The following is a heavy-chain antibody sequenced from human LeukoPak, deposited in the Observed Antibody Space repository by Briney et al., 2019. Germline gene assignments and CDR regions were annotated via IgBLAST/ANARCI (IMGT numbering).Heavy chain of an antibody. D-gene: IGHD2-2*01. J-gene: IGHJ4*02. CDR1: GGTFSSYA. CDR3: ATSLPHCSSTSCPGGWFDY. Sequence: SVKVSCKASGGTFSSYAISWVRQAPGQGLEWMGRIIPILGIANYAQKFQGRVTITADKSTSTAYMELSSLRSEDTAVYYCATSLPHCSSTSCPGGWFDYWAREPWSPSPQ. CDR2: IIPILGIA. V-gene: IGHV1-69*04.